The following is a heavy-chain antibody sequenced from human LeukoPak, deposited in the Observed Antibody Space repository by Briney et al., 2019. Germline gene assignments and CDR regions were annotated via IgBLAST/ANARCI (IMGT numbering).Heavy chain of an antibody. CDR1: GYTFTSYD. V-gene: IGHV1-8*01. D-gene: IGHD6-13*01. Sequence: ASAKVSCKASGYTFTSYDINWVRQATGQGLEWMGWMNPNSGNTGYAQKFQGRVTMTRNTSISTAYMELSSLRSEDTAVYYCARGQGSSSWYYYYGMDVWGQGTTVTVSS. CDR3: ARGQGSSSWYYYYGMDV. J-gene: IGHJ6*02. CDR2: MNPNSGNT.